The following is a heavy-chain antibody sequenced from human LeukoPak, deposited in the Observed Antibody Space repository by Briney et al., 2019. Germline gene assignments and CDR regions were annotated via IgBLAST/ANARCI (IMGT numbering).Heavy chain of an antibody. CDR3: ARVGVRFVGAAIDY. CDR2: IYHSGGT. V-gene: IGHV4-38-2*01. CDR1: GYSISSGYY. D-gene: IGHD1-26*01. J-gene: IGHJ4*02. Sequence: PSETLSLTCAVSGYSISSGYYWGWIRQPPGKGLEWIGSIYHSGGTYYNPSLKSRVTISVDTSKNQFSLKLSSVTAADTAVYYCARVGVRFVGAAIDYWGQGTLVTVSS.